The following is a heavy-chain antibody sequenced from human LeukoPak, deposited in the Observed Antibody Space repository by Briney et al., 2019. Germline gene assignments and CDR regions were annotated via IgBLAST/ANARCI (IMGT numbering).Heavy chain of an antibody. Sequence: GASVKVSCKASGYTFTGYYMHWVRQAPGQGLEWMGWINPNSGGTYYAQKFQGRVTMTRDTSISTAYMELSRLRSDDTAVYYCARGGTGTTLGYYYGMDVWGQGTTVTVSS. J-gene: IGHJ6*02. CDR3: ARGGTGTTLGYYYGMDV. D-gene: IGHD1-7*01. CDR1: GYTFTGYY. CDR2: INPNSGGT. V-gene: IGHV1-2*02.